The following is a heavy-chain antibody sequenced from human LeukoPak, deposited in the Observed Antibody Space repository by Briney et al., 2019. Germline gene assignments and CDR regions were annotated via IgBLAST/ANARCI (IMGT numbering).Heavy chain of an antibody. CDR3: ATNGDGDYIPSYGLDV. Sequence: ASVKVSCTVSGNTLTDLTIHWVRLAPGEGLEWMGGFDSDAGEIIYAQNFQGRVTMTEDTSADTAYMELTSLRSEDTAVYYCATNGDGDYIPSYGLDVWGQGTTVTVSS. J-gene: IGHJ6*02. V-gene: IGHV1-24*01. CDR2: FDSDAGEI. D-gene: IGHD4-17*01. CDR1: GNTLTDLT.